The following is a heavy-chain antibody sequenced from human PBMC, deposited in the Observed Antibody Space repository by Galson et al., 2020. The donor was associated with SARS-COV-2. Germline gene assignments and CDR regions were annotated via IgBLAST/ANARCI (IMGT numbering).Heavy chain of an antibody. V-gene: IGHV4-59*02. J-gene: IGHJ6*03. CDR1: GGSVSSYY. CDR2: MYYSGGT. CDR3: AGGVPSYPFYYVDV. D-gene: IGHD2-2*01. Sequence: SETLSLTCPVSGGSVSSYYWTWIRQSPGKGLEWIGHMYYSGGTNYNPSLKSRVTTSVDTSKNQFSLKLSSVTAADTAVYFYAGGVPSYPFYYVDVWGNGTTVTVSS.